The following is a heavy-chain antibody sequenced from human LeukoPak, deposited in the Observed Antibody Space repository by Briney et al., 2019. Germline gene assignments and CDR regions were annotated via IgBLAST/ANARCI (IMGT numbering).Heavy chain of an antibody. Sequence: ASVKVSCKASGYIFTDYYMHWVRPAPGQGLEWMGWINPNSGETNFAQKFRGRVTMTRDTSINTAYMQLSGLTSGDTAVYYCAKDRYGDYVYYAMDVWGKGTTVTVSS. CDR1: GYIFTDYY. D-gene: IGHD4-17*01. J-gene: IGHJ6*04. CDR3: AKDRYGDYVYYAMDV. V-gene: IGHV1-2*02. CDR2: INPNSGET.